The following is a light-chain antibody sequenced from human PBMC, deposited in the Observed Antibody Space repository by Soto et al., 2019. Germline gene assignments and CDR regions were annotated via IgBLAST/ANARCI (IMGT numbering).Light chain of an antibody. V-gene: IGLV3-21*02. CDR3: QVWDSRDDHRV. Sequence: SYELTQPPSVSVAPGQTARITCGGNRIGSKSVHWFQQKPGQAPVLVVHDDSDRPSGIPERFSGSNSGGTATLTISRVEAWDEADYYCQVWDSRDDHRVFGGGTKVTVL. CDR1: RIGSKS. CDR2: DDS. J-gene: IGLJ2*01.